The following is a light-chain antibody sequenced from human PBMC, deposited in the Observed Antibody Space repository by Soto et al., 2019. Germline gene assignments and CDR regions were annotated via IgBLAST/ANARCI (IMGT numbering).Light chain of an antibody. Sequence: SYELTQPPSVSVSPGQTASITCSGDKLGDKYACWYQQKPGQSPVLVIYQDNKRPSGIPERFSGSNSGNTATLTISGTQAMDEADYYCQAWDSSTEEVVFGGGTKLTVL. J-gene: IGLJ2*01. CDR1: KLGDKY. CDR3: QAWDSSTEEVV. CDR2: QDN. V-gene: IGLV3-1*01.